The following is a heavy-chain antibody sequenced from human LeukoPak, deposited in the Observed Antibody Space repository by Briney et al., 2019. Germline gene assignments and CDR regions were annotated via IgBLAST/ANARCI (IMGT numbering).Heavy chain of an antibody. CDR2: ISGSGGST. V-gene: IGHV3-23*01. CDR1: GFTFSSYA. D-gene: IGHD2-2*01. J-gene: IGHJ4*02. Sequence: GGSLRLSCAASGFTFSSYAMSWVRQAPGKGLEWVSAISGSGGSTYCADSVKGRFTISRDNSKNTLYLQMNSLRAEDTAVYYCAKVRRDIVVVPAASFDYWGQGTLVTVSS. CDR3: AKVRRDIVVVPAASFDY.